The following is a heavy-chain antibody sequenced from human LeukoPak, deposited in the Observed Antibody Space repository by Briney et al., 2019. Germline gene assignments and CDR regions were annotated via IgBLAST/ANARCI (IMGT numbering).Heavy chain of an antibody. V-gene: IGHV4-59*01. J-gene: IGHJ4*01. Sequence: SETLSLTCSVSGDFFSGFYWVWIRQPPGEGLEYIAYIHYSGSTNYNPSLKSRVTISVDRSMNQFSLTLTSATAADTAVYYCARADKKMVTFFFENWG. D-gene: IGHD2-21*02. CDR3: ARADKKMVTFFFEN. CDR2: IHYSGST. CDR1: GDFFSGFY.